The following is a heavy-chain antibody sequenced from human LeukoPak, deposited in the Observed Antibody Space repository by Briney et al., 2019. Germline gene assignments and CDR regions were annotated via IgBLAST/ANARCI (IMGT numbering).Heavy chain of an antibody. CDR2: INSDGSST. Sequence: GGSLRLSCAASAFTFGNYWRHWVRQAPGKGLVWVSRINSDGSSTPYAGSVKGRFTISRDNAKNTLYLQMNSLRAEDTAVYYCARGGFALNVPVVGLNWFDPWGQGTLVTVSS. V-gene: IGHV3-74*03. CDR1: AFTFGNYW. CDR3: ARGGFALNVPVVGLNWFDP. J-gene: IGHJ5*02. D-gene: IGHD2-2*01.